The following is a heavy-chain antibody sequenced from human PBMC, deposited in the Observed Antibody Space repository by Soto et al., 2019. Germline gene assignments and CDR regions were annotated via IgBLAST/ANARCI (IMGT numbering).Heavy chain of an antibody. CDR3: ARLHCSGGSCYSSNFDY. J-gene: IGHJ4*02. D-gene: IGHD2-15*01. CDR2: IYYSGST. V-gene: IGHV4-59*08. Sequence: SETLSLTCTVSGGSISSYYWSWIRQPPGKGLEWIGYIYYSGSTNYNPSLKSRVTISVDTSKNQFSLKLSSVTAADTAVYYCARLHCSGGSCYSSNFDYWGQGTLVTVS. CDR1: GGSISSYY.